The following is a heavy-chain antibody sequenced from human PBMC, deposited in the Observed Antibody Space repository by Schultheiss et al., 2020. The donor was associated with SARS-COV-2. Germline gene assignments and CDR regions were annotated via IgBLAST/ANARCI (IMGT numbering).Heavy chain of an antibody. D-gene: IGHD3-3*01. V-gene: IGHV1-2*02. J-gene: IGHJ6*02. CDR3: ARDARFLEWLSVYYYGMDV. CDR1: GGTFSSYA. Sequence: ASVKVSCKASGGTFSSYAISWVRQAPGQGLEWMGWINPNSGGTNYAQKFQGRVTMTRDTSTSTVYMELSSLRSEDTAVYYCARDARFLEWLSVYYYGMDVWGQGTTVTVSS. CDR2: INPNSGGT.